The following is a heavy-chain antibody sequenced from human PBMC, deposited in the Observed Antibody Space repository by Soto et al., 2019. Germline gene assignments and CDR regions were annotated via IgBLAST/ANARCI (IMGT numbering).Heavy chain of an antibody. V-gene: IGHV1-69*06. D-gene: IGHD2-2*01. Sequence: GASVKVSCKASGGTFSSYAISWVRQAPGQGLEWMGGIIPIFGTANYAQKFQGRVTITADKSTSTAYMELSSLRSEDTAVYYCAREGTVPAAANYYYYGMDVWGQGTTVTVSS. CDR3: AREGTVPAAANYYYYGMDV. CDR2: IIPIFGTA. CDR1: GGTFSSYA. J-gene: IGHJ6*02.